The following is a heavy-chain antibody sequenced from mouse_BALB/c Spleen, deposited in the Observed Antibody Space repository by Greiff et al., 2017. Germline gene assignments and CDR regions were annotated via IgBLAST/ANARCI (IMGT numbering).Heavy chain of an antibody. CDR1: GYTFTSYW. V-gene: IGHV1-7*01. J-gene: IGHJ2*01. Sequence: VQLQQSGAELAKPGASVKMSCKASGYTFTSYWMHWVKQRPGQGLEWIGYINPSTGYTEYNQKFKDKATLTADKSSSTAYMQLSSLTSEDSAVYYCARRGNGTYVKGDYFDYWGQGTTLTVSS. CDR3: ARRGNGTYVKGDYFDY. D-gene: IGHD2-1*01. CDR2: INPSTGYT.